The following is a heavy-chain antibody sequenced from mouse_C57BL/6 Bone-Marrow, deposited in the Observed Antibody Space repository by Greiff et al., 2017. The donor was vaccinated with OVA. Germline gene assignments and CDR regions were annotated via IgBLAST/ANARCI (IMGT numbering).Heavy chain of an antibody. D-gene: IGHD4-1*01. CDR2: INPNYGTT. J-gene: IGHJ4*01. CDR1: GYSFTDYN. CDR3: ARRVGRGYYYAMDY. V-gene: IGHV1-39*01. Sequence: VHVKQSGPELVKPGASVKISCKASGYSFTDYNMNWVKQSNGKSLEWIGVINPNYGTTSYNQKFKGKATLTVDQSSSTAYMQLNSLTSEDSAVYYCARRVGRGYYYAMDYWGQGTSVTVSS.